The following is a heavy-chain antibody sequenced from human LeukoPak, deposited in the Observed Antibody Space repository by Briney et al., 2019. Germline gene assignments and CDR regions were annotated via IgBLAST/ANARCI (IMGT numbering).Heavy chain of an antibody. CDR2: ISDSDGNT. J-gene: IGHJ4*02. CDR3: AKVSTTSCYGWNDY. D-gene: IGHD2-2*01. Sequence: LPGGSLRLSCAASGFTLSYYWMSWVRQAPGKGLEWVSAISDSDGNTYYADSVKGRFTISRDNSKSTLYLQMNSLRADDTAVYYCAKVSTTSCYGWNDYWGQGTLVTVSS. V-gene: IGHV3-23*01. CDR1: GFTLSYYW.